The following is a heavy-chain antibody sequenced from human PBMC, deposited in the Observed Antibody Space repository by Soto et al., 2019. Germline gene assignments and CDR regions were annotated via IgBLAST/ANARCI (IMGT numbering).Heavy chain of an antibody. V-gene: IGHV3-30*03. D-gene: IGHD2-15*01. Sequence: GGSLILSCAASGFTFSSYGMHWVRQAPGKGLEWVAVISYDGSNKYYADSVKGRFTISRDNSKNTLYMQMNSLRAEDTAVYYCATLYCICCIMIPRRTRYSDFWGQRT. CDR3: ATLYCICCIMIPRRTRYSDF. J-gene: IGHJ4*02. CDR1: GFTFSSYG. CDR2: ISYDGSNK.